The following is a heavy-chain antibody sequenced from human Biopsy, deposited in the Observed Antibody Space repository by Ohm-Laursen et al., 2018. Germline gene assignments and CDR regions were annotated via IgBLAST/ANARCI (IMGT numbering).Heavy chain of an antibody. CDR1: GFTFSSSA. CDR2: IVVGSGHT. V-gene: IGHV1-58*01. Sequence: SVKVSCKASGFTFSSSAVQWVRQARGQRLEWIGWIVVGSGHTNYAQKFQEGVTITRDMSTSTAYMELTSLRSEDTAVYYCAATSTLYYYYYAMDVWDQGTTITVSS. CDR3: AATSTLYYYYYAMDV. J-gene: IGHJ6*02.